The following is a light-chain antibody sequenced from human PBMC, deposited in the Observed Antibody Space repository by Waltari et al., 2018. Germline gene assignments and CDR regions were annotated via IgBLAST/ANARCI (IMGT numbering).Light chain of an antibody. Sequence: EIVLTQSPATLSLSPGEIANLSCRASQSVSSYLAWYQQKPGQAPGLLIYDASNRATGSPARFSGSGSGTDFTLTISSLEPEDFAVYYCQQRSNWPRTFGQGTKVEIK. J-gene: IGKJ1*01. CDR2: DAS. V-gene: IGKV3-11*01. CDR3: QQRSNWPRT. CDR1: QSVSSY.